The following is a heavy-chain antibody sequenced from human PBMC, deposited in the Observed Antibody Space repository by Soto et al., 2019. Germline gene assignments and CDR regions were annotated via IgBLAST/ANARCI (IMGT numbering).Heavy chain of an antibody. J-gene: IGHJ5*02. CDR1: GFTFSSYG. V-gene: IGHV3-30*18. CDR3: AKDARHYCSSTSCLGWFDP. D-gene: IGHD2-2*01. Sequence: QVQLVESGGGVVQPGRSLRLSCAASGFTFSSYGMHWVRQAPGKGLEWVAVISYDGSNKYYADSVKGRFTISRDNSKNPLYLQMNSLRAEHTAVYYCAKDARHYCSSTSCLGWFDPWGQGTLVTVSS. CDR2: ISYDGSNK.